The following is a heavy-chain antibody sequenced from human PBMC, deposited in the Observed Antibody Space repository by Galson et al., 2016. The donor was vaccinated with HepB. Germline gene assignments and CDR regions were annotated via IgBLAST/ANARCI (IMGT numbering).Heavy chain of an antibody. CDR1: GFTFGDYS. Sequence: LRLSCAASGFTFGDYSMSWFRQAPGKGLEWVGFIRSKTYGGTTEYAASMKGRFTISRDDSKSIAYLQMNSLKTEDTAVYYCSAAVPPAMEDYYGMDVWGHGTTVTVSS. D-gene: IGHD2-2*01. CDR3: SAAVPPAMEDYYGMDV. CDR2: IRSKTYGGTT. J-gene: IGHJ6*02. V-gene: IGHV3-49*03.